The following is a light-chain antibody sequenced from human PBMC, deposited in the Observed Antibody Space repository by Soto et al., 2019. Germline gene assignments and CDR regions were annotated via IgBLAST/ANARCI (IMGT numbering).Light chain of an antibody. CDR2: STN. Sequence: QTVVTQEPSFSVSPGGTVTLTCGLSSGSVSTSYYPSSYQQTPGQAPRTLIYSTNTRSSGVPDRFSGSILGNKAALTITGAQADDESDYYCVLYMGSGWVFGGGTKLTVL. J-gene: IGLJ3*02. CDR1: SGSVSTSYY. CDR3: VLYMGSGWV. V-gene: IGLV8-61*01.